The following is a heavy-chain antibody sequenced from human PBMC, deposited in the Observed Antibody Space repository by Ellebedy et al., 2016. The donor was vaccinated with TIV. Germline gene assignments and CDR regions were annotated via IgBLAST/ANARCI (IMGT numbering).Heavy chain of an antibody. CDR3: ASHRARFLEWSSMDV. V-gene: IGHV4-39*01. Sequence: SETLSLXXTVSGGSISSSSYYWGWIRQPPGKGLEWLGSIYYSGSTYYNPSLKSRVTISVDTSKNQFSLKLSSVTAADTAVYYCASHRARFLEWSSMDVWGKGTTVTVSS. CDR2: IYYSGST. D-gene: IGHD3-3*01. CDR1: GGSISSSSYY. J-gene: IGHJ6*03.